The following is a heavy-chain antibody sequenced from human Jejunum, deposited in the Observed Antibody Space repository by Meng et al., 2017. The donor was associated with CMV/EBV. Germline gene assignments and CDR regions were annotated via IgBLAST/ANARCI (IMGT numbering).Heavy chain of an antibody. D-gene: IGHD3-10*01. CDR3: TTGLYSFASGRYYPHAFDI. J-gene: IGHJ3*02. V-gene: IGHV3-15*01. Sequence: MGWVRQAQGKGLEWVGRIKSKSDGGTTDYAAPVKGRFTISGDDSKNTLYLQMDSLKTEDTAVYYCTTGLYSFASGRYYPHAFDIWGQGTMVTVSS. CDR2: IKSKSDGGTT.